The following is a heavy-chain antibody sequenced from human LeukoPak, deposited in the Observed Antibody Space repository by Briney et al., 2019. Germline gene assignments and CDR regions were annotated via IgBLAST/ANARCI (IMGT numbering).Heavy chain of an antibody. V-gene: IGHV1-69*06. CDR1: GYTFTGYY. J-gene: IGHJ3*02. CDR2: IIPIFGTA. Sequence: ASVKVSCKASGYTFTGYYVHWVRQAPGQGLEWMGGIIPIFGTANYAQKFQGRVTITADKSTSTAYMELSSLRSEDTAVYYCAREERAFDIWGQGTMVTVSS. CDR3: AREERAFDI. D-gene: IGHD1-1*01.